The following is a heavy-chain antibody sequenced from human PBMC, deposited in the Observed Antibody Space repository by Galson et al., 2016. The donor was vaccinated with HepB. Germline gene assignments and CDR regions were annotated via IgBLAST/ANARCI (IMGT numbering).Heavy chain of an antibody. V-gene: IGHV3-21*04. CDR3: AREGYSSGHCGAFDI. CDR1: RFNFSRCT. J-gene: IGHJ3*02. Sequence: SLRLSCAASRFNFSRCTMHWVRQAPGKGLEWVSTINSIGDFTHYADSVKGRFTISRDNSKNTLYLQMNRLRADDTALYFCAREGYSSGHCGAFDIWGRGTVVAVSS. D-gene: IGHD6-19*01. CDR2: INSIGDFT.